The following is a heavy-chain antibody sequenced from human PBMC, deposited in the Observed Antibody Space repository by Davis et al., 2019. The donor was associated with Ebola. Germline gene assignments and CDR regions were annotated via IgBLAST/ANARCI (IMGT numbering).Heavy chain of an antibody. D-gene: IGHD3-10*01. CDR2: ISYDGSNK. CDR1: GFTFSSYA. Sequence: GESLKISCAASGFTFSSYAMHWVRQAPGKGLEWVAVISYDGSNKYYADSVKGRFTISRDNSKNTLYLQMNSLRAEDTAVYYCARSTYGSGSQTDYWGQGTLVTVSS. V-gene: IGHV3-30*04. CDR3: ARSTYGSGSQTDY. J-gene: IGHJ4*02.